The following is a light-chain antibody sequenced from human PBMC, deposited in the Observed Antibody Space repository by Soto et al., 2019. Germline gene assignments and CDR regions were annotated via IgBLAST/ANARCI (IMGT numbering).Light chain of an antibody. CDR2: AAS. Sequence: DIQMTQSPSSVSASVGDRVTITCRASQGISSRLAWYQQKPGKAPNLLIYAASSLQSGVPSRFSGSGSESDFTLTIGSLQPADFATYYCQQSNSFPLTFGGGTKVEIK. CDR1: QGISSR. V-gene: IGKV1-12*01. J-gene: IGKJ4*01. CDR3: QQSNSFPLT.